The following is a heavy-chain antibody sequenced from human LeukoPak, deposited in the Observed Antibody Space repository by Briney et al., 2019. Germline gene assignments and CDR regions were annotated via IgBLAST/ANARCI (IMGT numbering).Heavy chain of an antibody. CDR1: GYSFTSYW. CDR2: IYPGDSDT. Sequence: GESLKISCKGSGYSFTSYWIGWVRQMPGKGLEWMWIIYPGDSDTRYSPSFQGQVTISADKSISTAYLQWSSLKASDTAMYYCASTPQYSSSWSLPYYFDYWGQGTLVTVSS. V-gene: IGHV5-51*01. D-gene: IGHD6-13*01. CDR3: ASTPQYSSSWSLPYYFDY. J-gene: IGHJ4*02.